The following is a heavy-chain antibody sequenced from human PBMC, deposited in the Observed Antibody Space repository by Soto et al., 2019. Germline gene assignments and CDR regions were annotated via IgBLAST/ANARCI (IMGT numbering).Heavy chain of an antibody. J-gene: IGHJ4*02. D-gene: IGHD3-22*01. CDR3: ARVDRITMIVVALDY. Sequence: QVQLQQWGAGLLKPSETLSLTCAVYGGSFSGYYWSWIRQPPGKGLEWIGEINHSGSTNYNPSLKSRVTISVDTSKNQFSLKLSSVTAADTAVYYCARVDRITMIVVALDYWGQGTLVTVSS. V-gene: IGHV4-34*01. CDR2: INHSGST. CDR1: GGSFSGYY.